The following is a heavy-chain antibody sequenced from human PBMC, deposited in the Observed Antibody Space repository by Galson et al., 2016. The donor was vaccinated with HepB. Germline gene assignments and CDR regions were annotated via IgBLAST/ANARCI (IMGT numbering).Heavy chain of an antibody. J-gene: IGHJ4*02. CDR2: INAGNGNT. V-gene: IGHV1-3*01. CDR1: GYTFTGYA. D-gene: IGHD1-20*01. Sequence: SVKVSCKASGYTFTGYAIQWVRQAPGQRLEWMGLINAGNGNTKYSQKFQGRVTITRDPSASTAYMELSSLRSEDTAVYYCARDDYNWNDRYYFDYWGQGTLVTVSS. CDR3: ARDDYNWNDRYYFDY.